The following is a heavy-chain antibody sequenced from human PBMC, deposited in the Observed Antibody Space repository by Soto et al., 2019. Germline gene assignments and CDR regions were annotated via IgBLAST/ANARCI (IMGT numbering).Heavy chain of an antibody. CDR1: GGSISSYY. V-gene: IGHV4-59*01. CDR3: ARRYCSSTSCYLWWFDP. Sequence: SETLSLTCTVSGGSISSYYWSWIRQPPGKGLEWIGYIYYSGSTNYNPSLKSRVTISVDTSKNQFSLKLSSVTAADTAVYYCARRYCSSTSCYLWWFDPWGQGTLVTVSS. D-gene: IGHD2-2*01. J-gene: IGHJ5*02. CDR2: IYYSGST.